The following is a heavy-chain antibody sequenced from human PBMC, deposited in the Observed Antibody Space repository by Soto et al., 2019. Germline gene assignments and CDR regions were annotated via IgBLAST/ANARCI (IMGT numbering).Heavy chain of an antibody. D-gene: IGHD3-10*01. CDR2: ISGSGGTT. CDR1: GFTFSSYA. Sequence: GGSLKLSCAASGFTFSSYAMSWVRQAPGKGLEWVSGISGSGGTTYYADSVKGRFTISRDNSKNTLYQQMISLRAEDTALYYCAKKARMVPQWDAFDISGQGTMVTVSS. V-gene: IGHV3-23*01. J-gene: IGHJ3*02. CDR3: AKKARMVPQWDAFDI.